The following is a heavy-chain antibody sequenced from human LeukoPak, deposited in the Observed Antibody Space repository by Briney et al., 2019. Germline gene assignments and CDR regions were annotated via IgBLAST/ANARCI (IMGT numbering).Heavy chain of an antibody. V-gene: IGHV4-30-2*01. CDR1: GGSISSGGYY. J-gene: IGHJ5*02. Sequence: KSSETLSLTCTVSGGSISSGGYYWSWIRQPPGKGLEWIGYIYHSGSTYYNPSLKSRVTISVDRSKNQFSLKLSSVTAADTAVYYCARDSLGIAPFDPWGQGTLVTVSS. CDR3: ARDSLGIAPFDP. CDR2: IYHSGST. D-gene: IGHD6-13*01.